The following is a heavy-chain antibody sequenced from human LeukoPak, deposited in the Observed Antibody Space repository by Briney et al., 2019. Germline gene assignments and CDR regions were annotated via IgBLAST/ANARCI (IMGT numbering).Heavy chain of an antibody. CDR3: AKEVAVAGTVDY. Sequence: GGSLLLSCAASGFTFSSYAMSWVRRAPGKGLEWVSAISGSGGSTYYADSVKGRFTISRDNSKNTLYLQMNSLRAEDTAVYYCAKEVAVAGTVDYWGQGTLVTVSS. D-gene: IGHD6-19*01. CDR2: ISGSGGST. J-gene: IGHJ4*02. V-gene: IGHV3-23*01. CDR1: GFTFSSYA.